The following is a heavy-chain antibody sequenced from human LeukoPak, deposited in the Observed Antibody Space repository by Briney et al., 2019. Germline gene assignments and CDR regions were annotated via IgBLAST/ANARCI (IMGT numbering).Heavy chain of an antibody. CDR1: GFTFSSYA. V-gene: IGHV3-64*01. Sequence: GGSLRLSCAASGFTFSSYAMHWVRQAPGKGLEYVSAISSNGGSTYYANSVKGRFTISRDNSKNTLYLQMGSLRAEDRAVYYCARGPPPPPGNSSSWYRMFFDYWGQGTLVTVSS. CDR2: ISSNGGST. CDR3: ARGPPPPPGNSSSWYRMFFDY. D-gene: IGHD6-13*01. J-gene: IGHJ4*02.